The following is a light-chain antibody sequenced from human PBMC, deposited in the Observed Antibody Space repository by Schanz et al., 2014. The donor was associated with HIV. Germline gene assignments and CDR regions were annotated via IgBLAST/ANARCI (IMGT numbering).Light chain of an antibody. CDR1: QYISSW. V-gene: IGKV1-5*03. CDR2: RAS. CDR3: QQYQTYPYT. J-gene: IGKJ2*01. Sequence: DIQMTQSPSTLSASIGDGVTITCRASQYISSWLAWYQQKPGQAPNLLIYRASTLETGVSSRFSGSGSGTEFTLTISSLQPDDFATYYCQQYQTYPYTFGQGTKLEIK.